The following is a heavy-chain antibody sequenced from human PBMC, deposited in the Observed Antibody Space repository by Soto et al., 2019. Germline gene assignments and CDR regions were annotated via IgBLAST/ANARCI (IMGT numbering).Heavy chain of an antibody. J-gene: IGHJ4*02. CDR2: IWYDGSNK. V-gene: IGHV3-33*01. D-gene: IGHD5-12*01. CDR1: GFSFSSYG. CDR3: ARDPSYDCNYSDY. Sequence: QVQLVESGGGVVQPGRSLRLSCAASGFSFSSYGMHWVRQAPGKGLEWVAVIWYDGSNKYYADSVKGRFTISRDNSKNALYLQMNSLRAEDTAVYFCARDPSYDCNYSDYWGQGTLGTVSS.